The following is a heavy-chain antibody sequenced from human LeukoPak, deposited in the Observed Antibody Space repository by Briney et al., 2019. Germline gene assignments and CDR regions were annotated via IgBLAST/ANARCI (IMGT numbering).Heavy chain of an antibody. V-gene: IGHV3-48*01. D-gene: IGHD3-9*01. J-gene: IGHJ6*02. CDR3: ARDQSVRYFDWLLYYYYYGMDV. Sequence: GGSLRLSCAASGFTFSSYSMNWVRQAPGKGLEWVSYISSSSSTIYYADSVKGRFTISRDNSKNTLYLQMNSLRAEDTAVYYCARDQSVRYFDWLLYYYYYGMDVWGQGTTVTVSS. CDR2: ISSSSSTI. CDR1: GFTFSSYS.